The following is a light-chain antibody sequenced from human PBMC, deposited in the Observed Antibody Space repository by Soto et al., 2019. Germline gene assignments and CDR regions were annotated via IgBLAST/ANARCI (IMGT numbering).Light chain of an antibody. V-gene: IGKV3-20*01. Sequence: EIVLRQSPGALSLSPGERATLSCRAIQSISSGYLAWYQQKNGQAPRLLIYGASSRASGIPDRFSGSGSGTDFTLTISRLEPEDFAVYYCQQYNNWPPITFGQGTRLEIK. CDR3: QQYNNWPPIT. CDR2: GAS. CDR1: QSISSGY. J-gene: IGKJ5*01.